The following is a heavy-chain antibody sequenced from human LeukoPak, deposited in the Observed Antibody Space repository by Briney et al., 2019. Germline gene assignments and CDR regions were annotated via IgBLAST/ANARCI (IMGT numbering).Heavy chain of an antibody. Sequence: SETLSLTCTVSGDSISSSDYYWGWIRQPPGKGLEWIGSISYSGNTYYNPSLKSRVTISVDTSKNQFSLKLNSVTAADTAVYYCARPTPSGSYLNWFDPWGQGTLVTVSS. V-gene: IGHV4-39*01. CDR1: GDSISSSDYY. D-gene: IGHD1-26*01. J-gene: IGHJ5*02. CDR3: ARPTPSGSYLNWFDP. CDR2: ISYSGNT.